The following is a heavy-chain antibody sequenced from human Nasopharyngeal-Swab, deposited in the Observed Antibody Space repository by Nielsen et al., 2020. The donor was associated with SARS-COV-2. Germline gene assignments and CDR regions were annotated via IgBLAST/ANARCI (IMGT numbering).Heavy chain of an antibody. CDR2: ISSSSSYI. V-gene: IGHV3-21*01. CDR3: ARDDYVWGSYRYREYNWFDP. D-gene: IGHD3-16*02. Sequence: ESLKISCAASGFTFSSYSMNWVRQAPGKGLEWVSAISSSSSYIYYADSVKGRFTISRDNAKNSLYLQMNSLRAEDTAVYYCARDDYVWGSYRYREYNWFDPWGQGTLVTVSS. J-gene: IGHJ5*02. CDR1: GFTFSSYS.